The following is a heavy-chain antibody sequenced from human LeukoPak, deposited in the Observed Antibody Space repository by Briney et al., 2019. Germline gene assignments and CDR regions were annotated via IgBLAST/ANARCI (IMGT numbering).Heavy chain of an antibody. V-gene: IGHV3-33*01. J-gene: IGHJ4*02. CDR1: GFTFGGYG. CDR3: TRYNNDHFDY. CDR2: IAYDGSRA. Sequence: GRSLRLSCAGSGFTFGGYGMHWFRQTPGKGLEWVAVIAYDGSRAFYADSVKGRFTISRDNSKNTMSVQMDDLRAKDTAVYYCTRYNNDHFDYWGQGTLVTVSS. D-gene: IGHD1-14*01.